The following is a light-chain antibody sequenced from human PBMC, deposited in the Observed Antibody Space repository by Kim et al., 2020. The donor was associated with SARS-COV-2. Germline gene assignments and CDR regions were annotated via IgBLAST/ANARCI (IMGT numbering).Light chain of an antibody. J-gene: IGKJ2*01. CDR1: QSVSSSY. V-gene: IGKV3-20*01. Sequence: LSPGERATLSCRASQSVSSSYLAWYQQKPGQAPRLLIYGASSRATGIPDRFSGSGSGTDFTLTISRMEPEDFAVYYCQQYCSSPRTFGQGTKLEI. CDR3: QQYCSSPRT. CDR2: GAS.